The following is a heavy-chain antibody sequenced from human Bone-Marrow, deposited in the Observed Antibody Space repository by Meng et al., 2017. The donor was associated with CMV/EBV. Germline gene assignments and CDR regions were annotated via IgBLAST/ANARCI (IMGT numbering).Heavy chain of an antibody. J-gene: IGHJ4*02. D-gene: IGHD6-13*01. Sequence: GGSLRLSCAASGFTFSSFGIHWVRQAPGKGLECVAFIRSDGLNKYYADSVKGRFTISRENSKNTVYLQMNSLSPEDTAVYYCAKGGHSNSCDDWGPGTLVNVSS. CDR1: GFTFSSFG. V-gene: IGHV3-30*02. CDR2: IRSDGLNK. CDR3: AKGGHSNSCDD.